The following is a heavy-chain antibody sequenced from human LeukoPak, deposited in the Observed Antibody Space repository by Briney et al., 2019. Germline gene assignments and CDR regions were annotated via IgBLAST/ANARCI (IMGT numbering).Heavy chain of an antibody. CDR1: GFTFSTYA. CDR3: AKAASGNWNDVSDY. J-gene: IGHJ4*02. Sequence: GGSLRLSCAASGFTFSTYAMSWVRQAPGKGLEWVSAISGRGVSTSYADSVRGRFTISRDNSKNTLYLQMNSLRAEDTAVYYCAKAASGNWNDVSDYWGQGTLVTASS. V-gene: IGHV3-23*01. CDR2: ISGRGVST. D-gene: IGHD1-20*01.